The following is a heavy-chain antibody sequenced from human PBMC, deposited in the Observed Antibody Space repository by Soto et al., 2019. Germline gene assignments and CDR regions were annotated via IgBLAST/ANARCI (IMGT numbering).Heavy chain of an antibody. J-gene: IGHJ3*02. CDR2: ISGSSGST. Sequence: EVQLLESGGGLVQPGGSLRLSCAASGFTFSKYAMNWVRQAPGKGLEWVSSISGSSGSTNYADFAKGRFTVSRDNSKNTVYLQMNSLRAEDTAVYYCAKDWGISMIIVVIAARDALDIWGQGTRVTVSS. V-gene: IGHV3-23*01. D-gene: IGHD3-22*01. CDR1: GFTFSKYA. CDR3: AKDWGISMIIVVIAARDALDI.